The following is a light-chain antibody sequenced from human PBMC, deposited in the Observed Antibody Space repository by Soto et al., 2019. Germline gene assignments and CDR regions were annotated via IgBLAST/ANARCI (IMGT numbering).Light chain of an antibody. CDR3: MQPLEFPYT. CDR1: QSLMDGDAGITY. Sequence: IVLTQPPLSLPVTPGEPASISCRSSQSLMDGDAGITYLDWYLQKPGQSPQVLIYARSYRASGVPDRVSGSASGTDFTMEISRVEAEDVGVYYCMQPLEFPYTFGQGTTLEIK. V-gene: IGKV2-40*01. CDR2: ARS. J-gene: IGKJ2*01.